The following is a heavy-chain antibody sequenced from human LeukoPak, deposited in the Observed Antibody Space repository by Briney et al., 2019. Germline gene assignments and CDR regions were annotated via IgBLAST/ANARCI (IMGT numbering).Heavy chain of an antibody. CDR3: TRDSGDSGYFPLNYFDC. D-gene: IGHD3-22*01. CDR1: GFTFGDYP. Sequence: PGGSLRLSCTASGFTFGDYPMSWFRQAPGKGLEWVGLIRSKAYGGTTDYAASVQGRFTISRDDSKGIAYLQMNSLKTEDTAVYYCTRDSGDSGYFPLNYFDCWGQGTLVTVSS. J-gene: IGHJ4*02. V-gene: IGHV3-49*03. CDR2: IRSKAYGGTT.